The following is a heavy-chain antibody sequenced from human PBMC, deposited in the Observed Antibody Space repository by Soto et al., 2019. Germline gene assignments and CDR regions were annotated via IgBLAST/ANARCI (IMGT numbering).Heavy chain of an antibody. Sequence: EVQLVESGGGLVKPGGSLRLSCAASGFTFSSYSMNWVRQAPGKGLEWVSSISSSSSYIYYADSVKGRFTISRDNAKNSLYLQMNSLRAEDTAVYYCARDDRTAAGLRQSSYFDYWGQGTLVTVSS. CDR3: ARDDRTAAGLRQSSYFDY. CDR1: GFTFSSYS. J-gene: IGHJ4*02. CDR2: ISSSSSYI. V-gene: IGHV3-21*01. D-gene: IGHD6-13*01.